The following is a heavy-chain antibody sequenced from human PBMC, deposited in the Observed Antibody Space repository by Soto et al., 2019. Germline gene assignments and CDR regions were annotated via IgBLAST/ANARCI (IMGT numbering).Heavy chain of an antibody. J-gene: IGHJ6*02. CDR2: IYPVDSDT. CDR1: GYNFATDW. CDR3: ARYWHSYSLNYYRGMDV. D-gene: IGHD5-18*01. Sequence: GESLKISCKGSGYNFATDWIGWVRQMPGKGLEWMGIIYPVDSDTRYSPSFQGQVTISADKSISTAYLQWSSLKASDTALYYCARYWHSYSLNYYRGMDVWGQGTTVTVSS. V-gene: IGHV5-51*01.